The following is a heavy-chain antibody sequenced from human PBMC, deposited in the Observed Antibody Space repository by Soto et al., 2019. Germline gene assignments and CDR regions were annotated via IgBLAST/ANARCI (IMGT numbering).Heavy chain of an antibody. CDR2: ISGSGGST. J-gene: IGHJ6*03. Sequence: SLRLSCAASGFTFSSYAMSWVRQAPGKGLEWVSAISGSGGSTYYADSVKGRFTISRDNSKNTLYLQMNSLRAEDTAVYYCAFSLYYYYYYMDVWGKGTTVTVSS. CDR3: AFSLYYYYYYMDV. V-gene: IGHV3-23*01. CDR1: GFTFSSYA.